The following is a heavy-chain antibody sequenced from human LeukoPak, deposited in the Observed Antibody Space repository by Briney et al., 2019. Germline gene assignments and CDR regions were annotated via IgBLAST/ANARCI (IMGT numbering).Heavy chain of an antibody. CDR2: IIPILGIA. CDR3: ATGSSGEYYYYYYGMDV. D-gene: IGHD2-15*01. CDR1: GGTFSSYA. V-gene: IGHV1-69*04. Sequence: ASVKVSCKASGGTFSSYAISWVRQAPGQGPEWMGRIIPILGIANYAQKFQGRVTITADKSTSTAYMELSSLRSEDTAVCYCATGSSGEYYYYYYGMDVWGQGTTVTVSS. J-gene: IGHJ6*02.